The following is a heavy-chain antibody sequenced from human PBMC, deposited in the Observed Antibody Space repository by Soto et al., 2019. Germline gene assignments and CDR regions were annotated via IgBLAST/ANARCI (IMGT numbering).Heavy chain of an antibody. CDR3: ARELYGDFWSGYLDLYGMDV. CDR1: GFTFSSYA. V-gene: IGHV3-30-3*01. CDR2: ISYDGSNK. J-gene: IGHJ6*02. Sequence: PGGSLRLSCAASGFTFSSYAMHWVRQAPGKGLEWVAVISYDGSNKYYADSVKGRFTISRDNSKNTLYLQMNSLRAEDTAVYYCARELYGDFWSGYLDLYGMDVWGQGTTVTVSS. D-gene: IGHD3-3*01.